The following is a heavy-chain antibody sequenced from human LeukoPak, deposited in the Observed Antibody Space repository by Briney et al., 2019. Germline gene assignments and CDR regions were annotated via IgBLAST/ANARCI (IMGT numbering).Heavy chain of an antibody. V-gene: IGHV3-48*02. Sequence: GGSLRLSCAVSGFTFGSYTMNWVRQAPGKGLEWVSHISSTSTTYYADSVKGRFTTSRDNAKNLLYLQMNSLRDKDTAVYYCAAAGDYWGQGTLVTVSS. J-gene: IGHJ4*02. D-gene: IGHD3-10*01. CDR1: GFTFGSYT. CDR2: ISSTSTT. CDR3: AAAGDY.